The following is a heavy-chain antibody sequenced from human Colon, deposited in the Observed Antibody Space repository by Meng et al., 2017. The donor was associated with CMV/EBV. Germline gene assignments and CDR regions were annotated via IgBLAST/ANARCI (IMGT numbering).Heavy chain of an antibody. Sequence: GGSLRLSCAASGITFTYAWMNWVRQAPGRGLEWVGRIKSKSDGGTADYGAPVKGRFIISRDDSKNMLYLQMSGLNTEDTAVYYCTTDYSGYVNYGMDVWGLGTTVTVSS. V-gene: IGHV3-15*01. CDR3: TTDYSGYVNYGMDV. D-gene: IGHD5-12*01. CDR1: GITFTYAW. J-gene: IGHJ6*02. CDR2: IKSKSDGGTA.